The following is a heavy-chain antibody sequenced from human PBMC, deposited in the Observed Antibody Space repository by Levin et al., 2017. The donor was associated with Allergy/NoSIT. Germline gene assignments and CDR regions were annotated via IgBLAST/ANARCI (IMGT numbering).Heavy chain of an antibody. CDR2: INEYGTT. V-gene: IGHV4-34*01. J-gene: IGHJ4*02. CDR1: GGSLSTFY. D-gene: IGHD2-2*02. CDR3: AREMIIIQVIPAAINFDS. Sequence: PSETLSLTCGVSGGSLSTFYWSWLRHSPDKGLEWIGEINEYGTTNYNPSLKSRVTISVDRSKSHFSLTLRSVTAADTGLYYCAREMIIIQVIPAAINFDSWGQGTLVTVSS.